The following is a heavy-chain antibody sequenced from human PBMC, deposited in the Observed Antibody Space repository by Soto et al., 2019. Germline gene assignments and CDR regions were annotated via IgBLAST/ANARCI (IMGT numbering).Heavy chain of an antibody. Sequence: PSETLSLTCTVSGGSISSYYWSWIRQPPGKGLEWIGYIYYSGSTNYNPSLKSRVTISVDTSKNQFSLKLSSVTAEDTAVEYWAGYGDYLDYWGQGTLVTAPQ. V-gene: IGHV4-59*01. D-gene: IGHD4-17*01. CDR2: IYYSGST. CDR3: AGYGDYLDY. CDR1: GGSISSYY. J-gene: IGHJ4*02.